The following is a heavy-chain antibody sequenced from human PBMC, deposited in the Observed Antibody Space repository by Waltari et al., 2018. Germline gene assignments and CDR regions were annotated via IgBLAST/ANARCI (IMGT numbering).Heavy chain of an antibody. CDR2: INHSGST. V-gene: IGHV4-34*01. Sequence: QVQLQQWGAGLLKPSATLSLTCAVYGGSFSGYYWSWIRQPPGTGLEWIGEINHSGSTNYNPSLKSRVTISVDTSKNQFSLKLSSVTAADTAVYYCAGDPRYCSSTSCYTGGNWFDPWGQGTLVTVSS. J-gene: IGHJ5*02. CDR1: GGSFSGYY. CDR3: AGDPRYCSSTSCYTGGNWFDP. D-gene: IGHD2-2*02.